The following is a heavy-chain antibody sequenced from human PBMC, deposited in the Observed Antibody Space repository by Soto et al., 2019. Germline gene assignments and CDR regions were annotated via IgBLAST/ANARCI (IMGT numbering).Heavy chain of an antibody. CDR3: ARRRG. CDR1: GFTFSSYS. D-gene: IGHD3-10*01. CDR2: ISSSSSYP. V-gene: IGHV3-21*01. Sequence: EVQLVESGGGLVKPGGSLRLSCAASGFTFSSYSMNWVRQAPGKGLEWVSSISSSSSYPYYADSVKGRFTISRDNVQNSLYLPMNSLRAADTAVYYRARRRGWGQGTLVTVSS. J-gene: IGHJ4*02.